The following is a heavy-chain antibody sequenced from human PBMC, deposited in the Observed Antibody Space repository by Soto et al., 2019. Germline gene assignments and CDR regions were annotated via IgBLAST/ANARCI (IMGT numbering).Heavy chain of an antibody. J-gene: IGHJ3*02. V-gene: IGHV3-30*18. Sequence: QVQLVESGGGVVQPGRSLRLSCAASGFTFSSYGMHWVRQAPGKGLEWVAVISYDGSNKYYADSVKGRFTISRDNSKNTLYLQMNSLRAEDTAVYYCANLYSSSSVAFDIWGQGTMVTVSS. D-gene: IGHD6-6*01. CDR1: GFTFSSYG. CDR3: ANLYSSSSVAFDI. CDR2: ISYDGSNK.